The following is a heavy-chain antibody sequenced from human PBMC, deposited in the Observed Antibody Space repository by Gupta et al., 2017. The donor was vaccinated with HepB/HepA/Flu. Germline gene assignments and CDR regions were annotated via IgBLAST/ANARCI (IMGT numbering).Heavy chain of an antibody. CDR3: GCHSIKDFYYYMDV. D-gene: IGHD3-3*02. CDR1: GFTFSTYW. Sequence: EVQLVESGGGLAQPGGSLRLSCAASGFTFSTYWMHWVRQAPGKGLVWVSRINSDGSSTSYADSVKGRFTISRDNAKNTLYLQMNSLRAEDTAVYYCGCHSIKDFYYYMDVWGKGTTVTVSS. CDR2: INSDGSST. J-gene: IGHJ6*03. V-gene: IGHV3-74*01.